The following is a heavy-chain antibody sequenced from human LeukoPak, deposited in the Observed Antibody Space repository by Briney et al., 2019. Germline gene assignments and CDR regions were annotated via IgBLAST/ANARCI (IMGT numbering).Heavy chain of an antibody. J-gene: IGHJ4*02. D-gene: IGHD1-26*01. V-gene: IGHV3-48*03. CDR1: GFTFSSYE. CDR2: ISSSGSSK. Sequence: GGSLRLSCAASGFTFSSYEMDWVRQAPGKGLEWVSYISSSGSSKYYADSVRGRFTISRDNANNSLILQMNSLRAEDTAVYYCARHLGDWGELLLNWGQGSLVTVSS. CDR3: ARHLGDWGELLLN.